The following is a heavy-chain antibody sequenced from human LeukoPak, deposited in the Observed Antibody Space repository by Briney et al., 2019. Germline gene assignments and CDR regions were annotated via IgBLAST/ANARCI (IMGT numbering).Heavy chain of an antibody. CDR2: FDPEDGGT. V-gene: IGHV1-24*01. J-gene: IGHJ4*02. D-gene: IGHD4-17*01. CDR3: ARDGRDYGDYVY. CDR1: GYTLTELS. Sequence: ASVKVSCKVSGYTLTELSMHWVRQAPGKGLEWMGGFDPEDGGTIYAQKLQGRVTMTTDTSTSTAYMELRSLRSDDTAVYYCARDGRDYGDYVYWGQGTLVTVSS.